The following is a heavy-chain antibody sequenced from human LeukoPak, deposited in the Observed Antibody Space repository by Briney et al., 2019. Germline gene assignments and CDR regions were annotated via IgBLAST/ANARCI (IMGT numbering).Heavy chain of an antibody. Sequence: GGSLRLSCAASGFTFSSNGMNWVRQAPGKGLEWVSYISATGGTIYYADSVKGRFTISRDNSKNTLYLQMNSLRAEDTAVYYCARDRVAWELLQNFDYWGQGTLVTVSS. CDR1: GFTFSSNG. V-gene: IGHV3-48*01. D-gene: IGHD1-26*01. J-gene: IGHJ4*02. CDR2: ISATGGTI. CDR3: ARDRVAWELLQNFDY.